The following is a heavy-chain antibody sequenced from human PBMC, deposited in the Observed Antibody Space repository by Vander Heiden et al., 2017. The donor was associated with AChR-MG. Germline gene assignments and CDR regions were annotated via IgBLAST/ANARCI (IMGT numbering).Heavy chain of an antibody. CDR1: GFTFSSFG. J-gene: IGHJ4*02. D-gene: IGHD3-3*01. V-gene: IGHV3-30*18. Sequence: QVQLVESGGGVVQPGMSLRLSCAASGFTFSSFGMHWVRQAPGKGLEWVAVISYDGINKYYADSVKGRFTISRDNSKNTLYLQMNSLRAEDTAVYYCAKDLVGANRSGYLDYWGQGTLVTVSS. CDR3: AKDLVGANRSGYLDY. CDR2: ISYDGINK.